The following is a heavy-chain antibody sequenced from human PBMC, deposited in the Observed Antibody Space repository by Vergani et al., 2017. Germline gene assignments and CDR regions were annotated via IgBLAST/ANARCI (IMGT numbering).Heavy chain of an antibody. D-gene: IGHD1-7*01. Sequence: QVQLVQSGAEVKKPGASVKVSCKASGYTFTGYYMHWVRQAPGPGLEGMGRINPNSGGTNYAQKFQGRVTMTRDTSISTAYMELSRLRSDDTAVYYCARGATGTTGPGGYWGQGTLVTVSS. CDR3: ARGATGTTGPGGY. CDR2: INPNSGGT. V-gene: IGHV1-2*06. CDR1: GYTFTGYY. J-gene: IGHJ4*02.